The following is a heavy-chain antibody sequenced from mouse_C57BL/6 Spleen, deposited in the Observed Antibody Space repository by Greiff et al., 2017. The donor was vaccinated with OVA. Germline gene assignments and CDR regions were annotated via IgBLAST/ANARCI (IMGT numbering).Heavy chain of an antibody. J-gene: IGHJ2*01. Sequence: EVHLVESGPGLVKPSQSLSLTCSVTGYSITSGYYWNWIRQFPGNKLEWMGYISYDGSNNYNPSLKNRISITRDTSKNQFFLKLNSVTTEDTATYYCARGGYDYDFDYWGQGTTLTVSS. D-gene: IGHD2-4*01. CDR2: ISYDGSN. CDR1: GYSITSGYY. CDR3: ARGGYDYDFDY. V-gene: IGHV3-6*01.